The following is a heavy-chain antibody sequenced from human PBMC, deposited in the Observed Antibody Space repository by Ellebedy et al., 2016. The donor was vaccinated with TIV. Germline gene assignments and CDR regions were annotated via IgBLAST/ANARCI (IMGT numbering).Heavy chain of an antibody. V-gene: IGHV1-2*02. CDR2: INPYSGGT. Sequence: ASVKVSCKASGGSLSSYVINWVRQAPGQGLEWMGWINPYSGGTNYAQKFQGRVTLTRDTSTRTAYMELRSLRSDDTAVYYCARDRRAVASGPCDYWGQGTLVTVSS. CDR1: GGSLSSYV. J-gene: IGHJ4*02. D-gene: IGHD6-19*01. CDR3: ARDRRAVASGPCDY.